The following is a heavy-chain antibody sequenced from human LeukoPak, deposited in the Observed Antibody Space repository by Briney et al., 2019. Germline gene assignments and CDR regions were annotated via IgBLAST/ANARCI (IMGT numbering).Heavy chain of an antibody. V-gene: IGHV1-69*05. J-gene: IGHJ4*02. CDR1: GGTFSSYV. CDR2: IIPIFGTT. CDR3: ESFELGSGSYPFDY. D-gene: IGHD1-26*01. Sequence: SVKVSCKASGGTFSSYVISWVRQAPRQGLEWMGRIIPIFGTTNYALKFQGRVTITTDESTSTAYMELSSLRSDDTAVYYCESFELGSGSYPFDYWGQGTLVTVSS.